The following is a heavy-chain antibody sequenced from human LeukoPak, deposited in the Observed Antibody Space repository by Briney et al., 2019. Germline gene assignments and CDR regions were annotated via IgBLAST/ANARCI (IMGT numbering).Heavy chain of an antibody. J-gene: IGHJ3*02. CDR1: GGTFSSYA. CDR2: IIPIFGTA. CDR3: AKDRQARSVAYDAFDI. D-gene: IGHD3-3*01. Sequence: ASVKVSCKASGGTFSSYAISWVRQAPGQGLEWMGGIIPIFGTANYAQKFQGRVTITADESTSTAYMELSSLRSEDTAVYYCAKDRQARSVAYDAFDIWGQGTMVTVSS. V-gene: IGHV1-69*13.